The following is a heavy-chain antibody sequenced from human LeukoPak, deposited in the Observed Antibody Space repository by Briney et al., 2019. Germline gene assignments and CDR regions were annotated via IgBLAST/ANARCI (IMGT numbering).Heavy chain of an antibody. D-gene: IGHD3-3*01. CDR3: ARGFLDFDS. CDR1: GFTLSSYW. V-gene: IGHV3-74*01. J-gene: IGHJ4*02. Sequence: GGSLRLSCAASGFTLSSYWMHWVRQPPGKGLVWVSRVNGDGTTTTYADSVKGRFTISRDNAKNTLYLQMNSLRAEDTAFYYCARGFLDFDSWGQGTLVIVSS. CDR2: VNGDGTTT.